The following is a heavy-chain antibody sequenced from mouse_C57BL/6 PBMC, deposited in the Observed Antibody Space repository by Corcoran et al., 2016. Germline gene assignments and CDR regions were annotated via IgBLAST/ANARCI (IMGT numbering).Heavy chain of an antibody. J-gene: IGHJ3*01. Sequence: QVTLKEAGPGILQSSQTLSLNCSFYGFSLSSSGMGVSWIRQPSGRGLEWLAHIYWDDDKRYHPSLKSRLTISKDTARNQVFLKITSVDTADTATDYCARGGVPWFAYWGQGTLVTVSA. CDR1: GFSLSSSGMG. CDR3: ARGGVPWFAY. D-gene: IGHD2-14*01. CDR2: IYWDDDK. V-gene: IGHV8-12*01.